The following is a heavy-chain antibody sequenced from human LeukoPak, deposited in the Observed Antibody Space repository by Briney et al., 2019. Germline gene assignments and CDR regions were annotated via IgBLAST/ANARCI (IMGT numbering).Heavy chain of an antibody. D-gene: IGHD3-10*01. CDR3: ARDEWFGELMNYYYYGMDV. CDR2: ISYDGSNK. CDR1: GFTFSSYA. Sequence: SGGSLGLSCAASGFTFSSYAMHWVRQAPGKGLEWVAVISYDGSNKYYAGSVKGRFTISRDNSKNTLYLQMNSLRAEDTAVYYCARDEWFGELMNYYYYGMDVWGKGTTVTVPS. J-gene: IGHJ6*04. V-gene: IGHV3-30*04.